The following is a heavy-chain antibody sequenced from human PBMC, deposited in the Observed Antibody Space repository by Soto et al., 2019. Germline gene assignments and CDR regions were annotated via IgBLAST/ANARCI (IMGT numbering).Heavy chain of an antibody. CDR3: ARGNVVPLDY. J-gene: IGHJ4*02. D-gene: IGHD2-21*01. Sequence: PSETLSLTCTVSGGSIGSGVYFWSWIRQPPGKGLEWIGYIYHSGSTYYNPSLKSRVTISVDRSKNQFSLKLSSVTAADTAVYYCARGNVVPLDYWGQGTLVTVSS. CDR1: GGSIGSGVYF. CDR2: IYHSGST. V-gene: IGHV4-30-2*01.